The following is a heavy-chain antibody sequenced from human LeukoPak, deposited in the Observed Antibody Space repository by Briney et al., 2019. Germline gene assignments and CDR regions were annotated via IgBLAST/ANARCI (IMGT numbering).Heavy chain of an antibody. CDR1: GGSISSYY. CDR2: IYYRGST. J-gene: IGHJ3*02. D-gene: IGHD3-3*01. V-gene: IGHV4-59*01. Sequence: SETLSLTCTVSGGSISSYYWSWIRQPPGKGREWIGYIYYRGSTNYNPSLKSRVTISVDTSNNQFSLKLSSVTAADTAVYYCARDTSDSYYDFWSGQGSAFDIWGQGTMVTVSS. CDR3: ARDTSDSYYDFWSGQGSAFDI.